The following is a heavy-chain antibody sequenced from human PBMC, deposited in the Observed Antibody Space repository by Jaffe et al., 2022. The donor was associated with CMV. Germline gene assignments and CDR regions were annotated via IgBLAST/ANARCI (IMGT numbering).Heavy chain of an antibody. J-gene: IGHJ4*02. Sequence: QVQLVQSGAEVKKPGASVKVSCKASGYTFTSYAMHWVRQAPGQRLEWMGWINAGNGNTKYSQKFQGRVTITRDTSASTAYMELSSLRSEDTAVYYCARDLRDGYNGFDYWGQGTLVTVSS. V-gene: IGHV1-3*01. CDR3: ARDLRDGYNGFDY. D-gene: IGHD5-12*01. CDR1: GYTFTSYA. CDR2: INAGNGNT.